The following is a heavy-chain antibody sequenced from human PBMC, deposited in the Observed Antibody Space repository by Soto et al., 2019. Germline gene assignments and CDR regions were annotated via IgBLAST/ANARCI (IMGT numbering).Heavy chain of an antibody. Sequence: PSETLSLTCTVSGGSVSSGSYCWSWIRQPPGKGLEWIGTFHYSGRTYYSPSLESRVTISVDTSKNQFSLKVSSVTAADTAVFYCARLAGYCSGTSCYGYYGMDVWGQGTTVTVSS. CDR3: ARLAGYCSGTSCYGYYGMDV. J-gene: IGHJ6*02. V-gene: IGHV4-39*01. CDR2: FHYSGRT. CDR1: GGSVSSGSYC. D-gene: IGHD2-2*01.